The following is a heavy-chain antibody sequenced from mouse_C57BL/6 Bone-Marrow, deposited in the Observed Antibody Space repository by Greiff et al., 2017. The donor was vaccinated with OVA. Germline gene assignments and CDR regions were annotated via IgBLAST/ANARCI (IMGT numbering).Heavy chain of an antibody. CDR1: CYTLPNYW. V-gene: IGHV1-53*01. J-gene: IGHJ2*01. CDR2: INPSNGGT. Sequence: VQLQQPGAELVKPGASVKLSCKASCYTLPNYWMHRVKQRPGPGLEWIGNINPSNGGTNYNEKFKDKATLTVDKSSSTAYMQLSSLTSEDSAVYYCAREDDHRDFDYWGQGTTLTVSS. CDR3: AREDDHRDFDY. D-gene: IGHD2-12*01.